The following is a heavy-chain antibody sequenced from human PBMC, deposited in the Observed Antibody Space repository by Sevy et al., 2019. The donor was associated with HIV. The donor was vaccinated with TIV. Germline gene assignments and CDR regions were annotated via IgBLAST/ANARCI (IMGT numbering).Heavy chain of an antibody. J-gene: IGHJ4*02. D-gene: IGHD3-10*01. CDR1: GLRVTANY. Sequence: GGSLRLSCAASGLRVTANYLSWVRQAPGKGLECVSITYSGGATDYSDSVKGRFTISRDNSKNTLYLQMNSLRAEDTAVYFCARSYRGVKAYYFDYWGQGALVTVSS. CDR3: ARSYRGVKAYYFDY. V-gene: IGHV3-53*01. CDR2: TYSGGAT.